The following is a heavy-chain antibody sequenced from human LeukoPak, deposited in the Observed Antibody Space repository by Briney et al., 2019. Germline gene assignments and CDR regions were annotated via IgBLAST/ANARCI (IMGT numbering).Heavy chain of an antibody. Sequence: GESLKISCKGSGYSFTSYWIGWVRQMPGKGLEWMGIIYPGDSDTRYSPSFQGQVTISADKSISTAYLQWSSLKASDTAMYYCARRASYYDTRGHYFDAFEIWGQGTMVTVSS. CDR2: IYPGDSDT. J-gene: IGHJ3*02. CDR1: GYSFTSYW. CDR3: ARRASYYDTRGHYFDAFEI. V-gene: IGHV5-51*01. D-gene: IGHD3-22*01.